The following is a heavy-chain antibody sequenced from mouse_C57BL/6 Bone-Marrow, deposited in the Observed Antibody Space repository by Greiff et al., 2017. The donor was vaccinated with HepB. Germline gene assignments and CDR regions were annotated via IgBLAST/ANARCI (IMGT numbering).Heavy chain of an antibody. D-gene: IGHD1-1*01. CDR1: GYTFTSYW. J-gene: IGHJ4*01. CDR2: IYPGNSDT. V-gene: IGHV1-5*01. Sequence: EVQLQQSGTVLARPGASVKMSCKTSGYTFTSYWMHWVKQRPGQGLEWIGAIYPGNSDTSYNQKFKGKAKLTAVTSASTAYMELSSLTNDDSAVYYCTRLLPIYYYGSSYDLYAMDYWGQGTSVTVSS. CDR3: TRLLPIYYYGSSYDLYAMDY.